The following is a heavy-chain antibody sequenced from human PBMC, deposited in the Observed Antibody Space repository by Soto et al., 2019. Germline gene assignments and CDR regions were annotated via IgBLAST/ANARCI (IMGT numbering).Heavy chain of an antibody. CDR1: GFTVSTYH. Sequence: GGSLRLSCAASGFTVSTYHMSWVRQAPGKGLEWVAVISYDGSNKYYADSVKGRFTISRDNSKNTLYLQMNSLRAEDTAVYYCARDYYRFNSGYGFSMDVWGQGTTVTVSS. D-gene: IGHD5-12*01. CDR2: ISYDGSNK. V-gene: IGHV3-30-3*01. CDR3: ARDYYRFNSGYGFSMDV. J-gene: IGHJ6*02.